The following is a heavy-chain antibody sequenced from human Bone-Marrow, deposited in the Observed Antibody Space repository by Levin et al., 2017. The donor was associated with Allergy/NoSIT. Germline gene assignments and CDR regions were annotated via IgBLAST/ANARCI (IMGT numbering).Heavy chain of an antibody. V-gene: IGHV3-74*01. CDR1: GFTFNNSW. D-gene: IGHD3-22*01. J-gene: IGHJ4*02. CDR2: INGAGTST. Sequence: LSLTCAASGFTFNNSWMHWVRLGPGKGLVWVSRINGAGTSTSYADSVKGRFTISRDNAKNTLYLQMNRLTAEDTAVYYCARDPAYYDSSGYQDYWGQGTLVTVSS. CDR3: ARDPAYYDSSGYQDY.